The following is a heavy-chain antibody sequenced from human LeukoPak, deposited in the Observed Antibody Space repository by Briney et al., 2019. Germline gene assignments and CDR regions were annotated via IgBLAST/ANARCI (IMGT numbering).Heavy chain of an antibody. D-gene: IGHD3-22*01. CDR3: VKDRYYYDSSGYFDY. V-gene: IGHV3-64D*06. Sequence: PGGSLRLSCSASGFTFSSYAMHWVRQAPGKGLEYVSAISSNGGSTYYADSVKGRFTISRDNSKNTPYLQMSSLRAEDTAVYYCVKDRYYYDSSGYFDYWGQGTLVTVSS. CDR1: GFTFSSYA. J-gene: IGHJ4*02. CDR2: ISSNGGST.